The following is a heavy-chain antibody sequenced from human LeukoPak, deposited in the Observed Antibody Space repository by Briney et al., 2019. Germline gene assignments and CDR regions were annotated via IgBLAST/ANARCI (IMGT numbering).Heavy chain of an antibody. D-gene: IGHD3-3*01. J-gene: IGHJ4*02. CDR3: ASRSSIWSGYQDTLYYFDF. CDR2: IYYSGST. V-gene: IGHV4-59*01. Sequence: SETLSLTCTVSGGSISSYYWSWIRQPPGKRLEWIGHIYYSGSTNYNPSLKSRVTISVGTSKNQFSLKLSSVTAADTAVYYCASRSSIWSGYQDTLYYFDFWGQGTLVTVSS. CDR1: GGSISSYY.